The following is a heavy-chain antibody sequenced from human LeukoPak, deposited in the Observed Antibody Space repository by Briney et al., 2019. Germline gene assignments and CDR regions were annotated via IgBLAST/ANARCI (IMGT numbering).Heavy chain of an antibody. CDR2: ISYDGSNK. CDR1: GFTFSSYA. CDR3: ARKRTAMEY. D-gene: IGHD5-18*01. V-gene: IGHV3-30-3*01. Sequence: PGGSLRLSCAASGFTFSSYAMHWVRQAPGKGLEWVAVISYDGSNKYYADSVKGRFTISRDNSKNTLYLQMNSLRAEDTAVYYCARKRTAMEYWGQGTLVTVSS. J-gene: IGHJ4*02.